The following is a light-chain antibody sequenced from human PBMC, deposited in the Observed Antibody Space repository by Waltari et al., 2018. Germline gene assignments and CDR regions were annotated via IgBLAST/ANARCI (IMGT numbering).Light chain of an antibody. J-gene: IGLJ2*01. V-gene: IGLV8-61*01. CDR2: TTN. CDR3: VLYMGNGMSI. Sequence: QAVVTQEPSFSVSPGGTVTLTCGLSSGSVYTRHYPSWYQQIPGQAPRALIYTTNTRSSGVPGRFSGSILGNRAALTITGAQADDESNYYCVLYMGNGMSIFGGGTKLTVL. CDR1: SGSVYTRHY.